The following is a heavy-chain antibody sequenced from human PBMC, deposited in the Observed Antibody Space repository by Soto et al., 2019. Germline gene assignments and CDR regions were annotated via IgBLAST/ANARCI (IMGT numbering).Heavy chain of an antibody. CDR1: GYTFTSYA. J-gene: IGHJ4*02. D-gene: IGHD6-19*01. CDR3: ALSIAVAGRGLFDY. CDR2: INAGNGNT. V-gene: IGHV1-3*01. Sequence: ASVKVSCKASGYTFTSYAMHWVRQAPGQRLEWMGWINAGNGNTKYSQKFQGRVTITRDTSASTAYMELSSLRSEDTAVYYCALSIAVAGRGLFDYWGQETLVTVSA.